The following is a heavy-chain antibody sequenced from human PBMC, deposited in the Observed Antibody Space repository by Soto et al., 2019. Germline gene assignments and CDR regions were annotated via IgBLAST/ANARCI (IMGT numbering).Heavy chain of an antibody. CDR3: ARAGDYYGSGSYYFYYGMDV. CDR2: INAGNGNT. CDR1: GYTITSYA. J-gene: IGHJ6*02. V-gene: IGHV1-3*01. D-gene: IGHD3-10*01. Sequence: ASVKVSCKASGYTITSYAMHWVRQAPGQRLEWMGWINAGNGNTKYSQKFQGRVTITRDTSASTAYMELSSLRSEDTAVYYCARAGDYYGSGSYYFYYGMDVWGQGTTVTVSS.